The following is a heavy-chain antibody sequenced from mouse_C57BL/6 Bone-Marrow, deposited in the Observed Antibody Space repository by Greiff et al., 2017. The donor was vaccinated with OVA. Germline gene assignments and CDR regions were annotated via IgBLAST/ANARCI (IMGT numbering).Heavy chain of an antibody. V-gene: IGHV14-4*01. J-gene: IGHJ2*01. Sequence: EVQLQESGAELVRPGASVKLSCTASGFNIKDDYMHWVKQRPEQGLEWIGWIDPENGDTEYASKFQGKATITADTSSNTAYLQLSSLTSEDAAVYYYTTRFIRDYWGQGTTLTVSS. CDR3: TTRFIRDY. D-gene: IGHD1-1*01. CDR1: GFNIKDDY. CDR2: IDPENGDT.